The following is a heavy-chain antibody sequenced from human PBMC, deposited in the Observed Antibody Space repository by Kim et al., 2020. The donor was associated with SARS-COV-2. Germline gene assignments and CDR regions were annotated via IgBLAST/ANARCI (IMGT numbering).Heavy chain of an antibody. CDR2: IKQDGSEK. CDR3: ARVGGIQLCLLYAQTCGMDF. CDR1: GFTVSSNW. D-gene: IGHD5-18*01. Sequence: GGSLRLSCAASGFTVSSNWMSWVRQAPGKGLEWVANIKQDGSEKYYVDSVKGRFTISRDNAKNSLYLQMNSLRAEDTAVYYCARVGGIQLCLLYAQTCGMDFWGQGTTVTVSS. V-gene: IGHV3-7*03. J-gene: IGHJ6*02.